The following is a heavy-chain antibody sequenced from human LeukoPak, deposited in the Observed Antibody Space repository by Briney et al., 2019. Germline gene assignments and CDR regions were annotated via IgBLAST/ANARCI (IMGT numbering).Heavy chain of an antibody. V-gene: IGHV3-30*04. Sequence: GGSLRLSCAASGFTFSSYEMNWVRQAPGKGLEWVAVISYDGSNKYYADSVKGRFTISRDNSKNTLYLQMNSLRAEDTAVYYCARAGIAAHPSDYYYYMDVWGKGTTVTVSS. D-gene: IGHD6-13*01. CDR2: ISYDGSNK. CDR3: ARAGIAAHPSDYYYYMDV. J-gene: IGHJ6*03. CDR1: GFTFSSYE.